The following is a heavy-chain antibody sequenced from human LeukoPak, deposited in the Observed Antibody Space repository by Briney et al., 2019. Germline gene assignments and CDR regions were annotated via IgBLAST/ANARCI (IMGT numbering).Heavy chain of an antibody. Sequence: ASVKVSCKASEYTFSNYALNWVRQAPGQGLEWMGWMNPNSGNTGYAQKFQGRVTMTRNTSISTAYMELSSLRSEDTAVYYCARAYYDSSGYYPLWGQGTLVTVSS. J-gene: IGHJ4*02. CDR2: MNPNSGNT. CDR3: ARAYYDSSGYYPL. D-gene: IGHD3-22*01. V-gene: IGHV1-8*02. CDR1: EYTFSNYA.